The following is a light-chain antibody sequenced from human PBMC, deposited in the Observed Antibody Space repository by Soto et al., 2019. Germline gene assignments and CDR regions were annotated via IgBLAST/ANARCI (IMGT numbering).Light chain of an antibody. Sequence: EIVLTQSPATLSVSPGERATLSCRASQSVGNNFAWYQQKPGQAPRLLIFATSTRATGVPARFSGSGSGTEFTLTSSSLQSEELAVYYCQQYGDWPLTFGGGAKVEIE. CDR1: QSVGNN. V-gene: IGKV3-15*01. CDR2: ATS. J-gene: IGKJ4*01. CDR3: QQYGDWPLT.